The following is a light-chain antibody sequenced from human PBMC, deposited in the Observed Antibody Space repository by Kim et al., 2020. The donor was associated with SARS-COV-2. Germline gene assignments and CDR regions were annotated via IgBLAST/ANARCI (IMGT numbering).Light chain of an antibody. V-gene: IGKV3-11*01. J-gene: IGKJ5*01. CDR3: QQRVNWIT. CDR1: QSVSSC. Sequence: SLYPAERATLSCRASQSVSSCLAGYQHKPGQAPRLLIYDASRRATGIPARFSGSGSGTDFTLTISRLEPADFAVYYCQQRVNWITSGQGTRLEIK. CDR2: DAS.